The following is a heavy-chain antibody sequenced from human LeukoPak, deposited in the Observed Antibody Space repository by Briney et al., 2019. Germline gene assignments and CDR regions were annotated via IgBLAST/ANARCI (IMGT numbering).Heavy chain of an antibody. J-gene: IGHJ4*02. CDR3: ARDYYASSGYYPVLGY. V-gene: IGHV5-51*01. CDR2: IYPGDSDT. CDR1: GYSFTSYW. D-gene: IGHD3-22*01. Sequence: GESLKISCKGSGYSFTSYWIGWVRQMPGKGLEWMGVIYPGDSDTRYSPSFQGQVTISVDKSISTAYLQWSSLKASDTAMYYCARDYYASSGYYPVLGYWGQGTLVTVSS.